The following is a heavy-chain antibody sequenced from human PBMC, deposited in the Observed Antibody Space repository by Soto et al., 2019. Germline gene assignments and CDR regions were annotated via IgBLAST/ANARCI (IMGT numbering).Heavy chain of an antibody. J-gene: IGHJ4*02. Sequence: QVQLQESGPGLVKPSETLSLTCTVSGGSVSSGSNYWSWIRQPPGKGLEWIGYIYYSGSTNYNPSLKSRVTISVDTSKNQFSLKLSSVTAADTAVYYCARLNPRRYFEYWGQGTLVTVSS. CDR2: IYYSGST. V-gene: IGHV4-61*01. CDR1: GGSVSSGSNY. CDR3: ARLNPRRYFEY.